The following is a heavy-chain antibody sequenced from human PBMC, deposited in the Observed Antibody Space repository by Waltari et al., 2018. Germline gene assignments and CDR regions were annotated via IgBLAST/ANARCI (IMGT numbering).Heavy chain of an antibody. V-gene: IGHV1-69*05. D-gene: IGHD6-19*01. J-gene: IGHJ3*02. Sequence: QVQLVQSGAEVKKPASSVKVSCKASGGTFSSYAISWVRQATGQVLEWMGGITASFGTATYATKFQGIVTITTDESTSTAYMELRSLGSEDTAVYYCARSVSSGWLYAFDIWGQGTMVTVSS. CDR2: ITASFGTA. CDR3: ARSVSSGWLYAFDI. CDR1: GGTFSSYA.